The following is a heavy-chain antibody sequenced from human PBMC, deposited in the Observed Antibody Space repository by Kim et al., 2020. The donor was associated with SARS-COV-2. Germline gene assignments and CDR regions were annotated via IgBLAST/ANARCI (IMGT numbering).Heavy chain of an antibody. V-gene: IGHV4-39*01. CDR1: GDSISRSNYY. CDR2: IYYGGSS. J-gene: IGHJ4*02. CDR3: ARLETLTGSYLSAPH. D-gene: IGHD1-26*01. Sequence: SETLSLTCTVSGDSISRSNYYWGWIRQSPGKGLEWIGSIYYGGSSYYDPSLKSRVTISVDTSKNQFSLRLSSVTAADTAVYYCARLETLTGSYLSAPHWGQGTLVTVSS.